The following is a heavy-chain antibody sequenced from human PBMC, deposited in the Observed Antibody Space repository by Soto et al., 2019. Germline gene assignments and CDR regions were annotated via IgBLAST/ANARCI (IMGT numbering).Heavy chain of an antibody. J-gene: IGHJ4*02. CDR3: ARRGVLPDY. CDR2: ISADNGNT. V-gene: IGHV1-18*01. Sequence: GASVKVSCKTSGYTSTNYGISWVRQAPGQGLEWMGWISADNGNTNYARNLQGRVTMTTDTSTGTSYMVLRSLTSDDTAVYYCARRGVLPDYWGQGTLVTVSS. CDR1: GYTSTNYG. D-gene: IGHD3-10*01.